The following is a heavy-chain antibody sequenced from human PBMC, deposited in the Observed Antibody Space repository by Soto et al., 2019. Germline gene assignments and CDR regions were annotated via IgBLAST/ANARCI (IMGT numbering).Heavy chain of an antibody. CDR2: IYYSGST. CDR3: ARHPPYDHGDNNPPHYFDY. J-gene: IGHJ4*02. CDR1: GGSISSSSYY. Sequence: PSETLSLTCTVSGGSISSSSYYWGWIRQPPGKGLEWIGSIYYSGSTYYNPSLKSRVTISVDTSKNQFSLKLSSVTAADTAVYYCARHPPYDHGDNNPPHYFDYWGQGTLVTVSS. D-gene: IGHD4-17*01. V-gene: IGHV4-39*01.